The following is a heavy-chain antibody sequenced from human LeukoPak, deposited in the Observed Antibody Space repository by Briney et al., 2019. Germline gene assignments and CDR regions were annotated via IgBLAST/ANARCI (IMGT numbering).Heavy chain of an antibody. CDR2: ISGGGDTT. CDR1: GFTFSSDA. V-gene: IGHV3-23*01. Sequence: PGGSLRLSCAASGFTFSSDAMSWVRQAPGKGLEWVSVISGGGDTTFYSDSVRGRFTISRDNSKNTLYLQMNSLRAEDTAVYYCAKASTFGELNRPFDYWGQGIPVPVSS. CDR3: AKASTFGELNRPFDY. D-gene: IGHD3-10*01. J-gene: IGHJ4*02.